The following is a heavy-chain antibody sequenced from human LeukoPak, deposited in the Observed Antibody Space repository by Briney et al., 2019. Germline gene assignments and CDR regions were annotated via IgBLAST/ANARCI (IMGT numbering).Heavy chain of an antibody. J-gene: IGHJ5*02. V-gene: IGHV1-2*02. CDR3: ARELRGPVVRT. CDR2: INPNSGGT. Sequence: ASVKVSCKASGGTFSSYAISWVRQAPGQGLEWMGWINPNSGGTNYAQKFQGRVTMTRDTSISTAYMELSRLRSDDTAVYYCARELRGPVVRTWGQGTLVTVSS. D-gene: IGHD4-23*01. CDR1: GGTFSSYA.